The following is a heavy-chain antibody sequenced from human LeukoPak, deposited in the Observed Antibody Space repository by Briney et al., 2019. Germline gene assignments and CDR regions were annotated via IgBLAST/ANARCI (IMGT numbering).Heavy chain of an antibody. Sequence: GGSLRLSCAASGFTFSSYEMNWVRQAPGKGLEWVSYISSSGSTIYYADSVKGRFTISRDNAKNSLYLQMNSLRAEDTAVYYCARARPLEWVRYYYMDVWGKGTTVTVSS. CDR2: ISSSGSTI. CDR1: GFTFSSYE. CDR3: ARARPLEWVRYYYMDV. D-gene: IGHD5-12*01. V-gene: IGHV3-48*03. J-gene: IGHJ6*03.